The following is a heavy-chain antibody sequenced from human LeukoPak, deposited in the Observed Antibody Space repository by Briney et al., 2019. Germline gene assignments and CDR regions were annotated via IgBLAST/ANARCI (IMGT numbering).Heavy chain of an antibody. CDR2: ISGDGAST. CDR1: GFTFGDYA. D-gene: IGHD4-17*01. V-gene: IGHV3-43*02. Sequence: GSPRLSCAASGFTFGDYAMHWVRQAPGKGLEWLSLISGDGASTDYAESLKGRVAISRDNSKNSLSLQMNSLRAEDTALYYCAKDVDDFADYVLDHWGQGTLVTVSS. CDR3: AKDVDDFADYVLDH. J-gene: IGHJ1*01.